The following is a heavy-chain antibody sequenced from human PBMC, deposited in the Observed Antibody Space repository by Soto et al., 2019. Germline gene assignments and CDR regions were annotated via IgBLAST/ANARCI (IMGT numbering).Heavy chain of an antibody. CDR3: AMDDDYGDNGLDY. Sequence: QVQLVESGGGVVQPGGSLRLSCAASGFTFGRHGMHWVRQAPGKGLEWVAVIGSDGRRASYADSVKGRFTISRDNGQNTLSLQMNSLSAEVTAVYYCAMDDDYGDNGLDYWGQGTLVTVPS. CDR2: IGSDGRRA. J-gene: IGHJ4*02. CDR1: GFTFGRHG. D-gene: IGHD4-17*01. V-gene: IGHV3-33*01.